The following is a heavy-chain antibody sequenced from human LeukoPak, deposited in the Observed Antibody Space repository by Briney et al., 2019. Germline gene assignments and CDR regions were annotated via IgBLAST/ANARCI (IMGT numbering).Heavy chain of an antibody. CDR3: AKVVVPAAIHANWFDP. CDR1: GFTFSSYG. Sequence: GGSLRLSCAASGFTFSSYGMHWVRQAPGKGLEWVAVISYDGSNKYCADSVKGRFTISRDNSKNTLYLQMNSLRAEDTAVYYCAKVVVPAAIHANWFDPWGQGTLVTVSS. D-gene: IGHD2-2*01. V-gene: IGHV3-30*18. J-gene: IGHJ5*02. CDR2: ISYDGSNK.